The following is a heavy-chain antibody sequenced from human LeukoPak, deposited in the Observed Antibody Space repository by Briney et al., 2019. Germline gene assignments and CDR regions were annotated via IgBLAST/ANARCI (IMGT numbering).Heavy chain of an antibody. V-gene: IGHV3-30-3*01. D-gene: IGHD6-19*01. CDR2: ISYDGSNK. CDR3: ARDLYSSGWYYYYGMDV. CDR1: GFTFSSYA. J-gene: IGHJ6*02. Sequence: GGSLRLSCAASGFTFSSYAMHWVRQAPGKGLERVAVISYDGSNKYYADSVKGRFTISRDNSKNTLYLQMNSLRAEDTAVYYCARDLYSSGWYYYYGMDVWGQGTTVTVSS.